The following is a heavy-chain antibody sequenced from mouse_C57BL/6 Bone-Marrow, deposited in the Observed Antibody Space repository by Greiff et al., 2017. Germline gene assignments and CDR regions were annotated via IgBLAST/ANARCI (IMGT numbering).Heavy chain of an antibody. CDR2: IRNKANNHAT. V-gene: IGHV6-6*01. Sequence: DVQLQESGGGLVQPGGSMKLSCAASGFTFSDAWMDWVRQSPEKGLEWVAEIRNKANNHATYYAESVKGRFTISRDDSKSSVYLQMNSLRAEDTGIYYCTRGYGYGYAMDYWGQGTSVTVSS. CDR1: GFTFSDAW. J-gene: IGHJ4*01. D-gene: IGHD2-2*01. CDR3: TRGYGYGYAMDY.